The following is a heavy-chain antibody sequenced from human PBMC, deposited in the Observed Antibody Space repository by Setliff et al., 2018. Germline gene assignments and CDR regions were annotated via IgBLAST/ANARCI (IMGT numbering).Heavy chain of an antibody. Sequence: GGSLRLSCAASGFTFRNAWMSWVRQVPGKGLEWVSVTYSNGATNYADSVKGRFIISRDNSKNTLYLQMNSLRGEDTALYYCRLWFEETLRDYWGKGTLVTVSS. CDR1: GFTFRNAW. D-gene: IGHD3-10*01. CDR3: RLWFEETLRDY. CDR2: TYSNGAT. J-gene: IGHJ4*02. V-gene: IGHV3-53*01.